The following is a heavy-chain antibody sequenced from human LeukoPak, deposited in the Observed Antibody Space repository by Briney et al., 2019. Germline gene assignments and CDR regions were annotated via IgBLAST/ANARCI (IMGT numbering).Heavy chain of an antibody. D-gene: IGHD3-10*01. Sequence: GGSLRLSCAASGFTFSSYDMHWVRQATGKGLEWVSAIGTAGDTYYPGSVKVRFTISRENAKNSLYLQMNSLRAGDTAVYYCARATVRGVISGSNWYFDLWGRGTLVTVSS. CDR1: GFTFSSYD. CDR2: IGTAGDT. J-gene: IGHJ2*01. CDR3: ARATVRGVISGSNWYFDL. V-gene: IGHV3-13*01.